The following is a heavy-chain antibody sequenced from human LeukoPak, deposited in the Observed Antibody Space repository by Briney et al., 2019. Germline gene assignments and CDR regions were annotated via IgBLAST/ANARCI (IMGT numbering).Heavy chain of an antibody. D-gene: IGHD2-21*02. Sequence: SETLSLTCAVSGGSFSGYYWSWIRQPPGKGLEWIGEINHSGSTNYNPSLKSRVTISVDTSKNQFSLKLSSVTAADTAVYYCARVWGTYCGGDCPNDYWGQGILVTVSS. CDR1: GGSFSGYY. V-gene: IGHV4-34*01. J-gene: IGHJ4*02. CDR2: INHSGST. CDR3: ARVWGTYCGGDCPNDY.